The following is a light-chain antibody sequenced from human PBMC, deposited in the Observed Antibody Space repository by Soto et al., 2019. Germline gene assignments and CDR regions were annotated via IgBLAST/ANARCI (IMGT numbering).Light chain of an antibody. CDR1: QSVSSSY. V-gene: IGKV3D-20*02. CDR2: GAS. Sequence: EIVLTQSPGTLSLSPWERATLSCRASQSVSSSYLAWYQQKPGQAPRLLIYGASTRATDIPARFSGSGSGTDFTLTISSLEPEDFAVYYCQQRTNWPPFTFGPGTKVDNK. CDR3: QQRTNWPPFT. J-gene: IGKJ3*01.